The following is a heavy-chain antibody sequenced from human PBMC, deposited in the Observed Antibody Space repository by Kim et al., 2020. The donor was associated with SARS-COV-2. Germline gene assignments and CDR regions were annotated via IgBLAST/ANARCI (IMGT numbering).Heavy chain of an antibody. CDR1: GYSFTEYA. CDR3: ARGGWLTLERNKRYYHAMDV. D-gene: IGHD1-1*01. V-gene: IGHV1-3*01. J-gene: IGHJ6*02. CDR2: LNGGNDDG. Sequence: ASVKVSCKSSGYSFTEYAMHWVRQAPGQRPEWMGWLNGGNDDGKFSEKFQGRLTITKDASASTFKVELSRLTSEDTAVYYCARGGWLTLERNKRYYHAMDVWGQGTTVTVSS.